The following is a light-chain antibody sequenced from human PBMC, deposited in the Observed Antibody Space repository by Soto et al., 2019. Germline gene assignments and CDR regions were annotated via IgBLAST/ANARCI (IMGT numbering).Light chain of an antibody. Sequence: DIQMTQSPSSLSASVGDRVTITCQASQDISNYLNWYQQKPGKAPKLLIYDASNLETGVPSRFSGSGSGTDFTFTISSLQPEDIATYDCQQYDNLPPFTFGPGTKVDI. CDR3: QQYDNLPPFT. J-gene: IGKJ3*01. V-gene: IGKV1-33*01. CDR2: DAS. CDR1: QDISNY.